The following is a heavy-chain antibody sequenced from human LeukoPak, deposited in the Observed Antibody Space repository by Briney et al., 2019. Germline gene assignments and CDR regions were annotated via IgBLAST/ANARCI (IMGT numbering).Heavy chain of an antibody. J-gene: IGHJ5*02. CDR2: ISGSGGST. CDR1: GFTFSSYA. Sequence: GGSLSLSCAASGFTFSSYAMSWVRQAPGKGLEWVSAISGSGGSTYYADSVKGRFTISRDNSKNTLYLQMNSLRAEDTAVYYCAKAIAVAGENWFDPWGQGTLVTVSS. V-gene: IGHV3-23*01. CDR3: AKAIAVAGENWFDP. D-gene: IGHD6-19*01.